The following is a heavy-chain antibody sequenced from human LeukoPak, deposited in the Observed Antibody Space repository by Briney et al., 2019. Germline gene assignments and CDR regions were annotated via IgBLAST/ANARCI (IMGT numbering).Heavy chain of an antibody. Sequence: GRSLRLSCAASGFTVSSRYVTWVRQGPGKGLEWVSVIYSGVRADYADSVKGRFTISRDNSKNTVYLQMNSLRAEDTAVYYCARDKAVAGTRGEFDYWGQGTLVTVSS. V-gene: IGHV3-53*05. D-gene: IGHD6-19*01. CDR1: GFTVSSRY. CDR3: ARDKAVAGTRGEFDY. CDR2: IYSGVRA. J-gene: IGHJ4*02.